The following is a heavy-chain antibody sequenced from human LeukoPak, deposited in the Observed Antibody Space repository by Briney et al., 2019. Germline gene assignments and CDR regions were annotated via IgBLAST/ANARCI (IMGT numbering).Heavy chain of an antibody. CDR2: ISYDGSNK. J-gene: IGHJ5*02. D-gene: IGHD3-22*01. CDR3: ARVLSGSWDWFDP. V-gene: IGHV3-33*05. Sequence: GGSLRLSCTTSGFNFRAYGMHWVRQAPGKGLEWVAVISYDGSNKYYADSVKGRFTISRDNSKNTLYLQMNSLRAEDTAVYYCARVLSGSWDWFDPWGQGTLVTVSS. CDR1: GFNFRAYG.